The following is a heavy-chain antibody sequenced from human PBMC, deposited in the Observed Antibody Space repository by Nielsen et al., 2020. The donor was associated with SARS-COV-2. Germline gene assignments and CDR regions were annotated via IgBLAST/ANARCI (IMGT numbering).Heavy chain of an antibody. CDR3: ARRGHDNSGYYWDY. J-gene: IGHJ4*02. D-gene: IGHD3-22*01. Sequence: ASVKVSCKASGYTFAGYYLHWVRRVPGQGLEWMGWINPNTGNTKYAQKFQDWVTMTRDTSINTAYIELSRLRSDDMAVYFCARRGHDNSGYYWDYWGQGTLVTVSS. CDR1: GYTFAGYY. CDR2: INPNTGNT. V-gene: IGHV1-2*04.